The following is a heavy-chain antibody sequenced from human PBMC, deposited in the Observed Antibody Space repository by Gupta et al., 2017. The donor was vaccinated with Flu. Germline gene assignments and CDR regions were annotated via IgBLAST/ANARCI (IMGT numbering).Heavy chain of an antibody. V-gene: IGHV3-53*01. J-gene: IGHJ6*03. Sequence: GKGLEWVSIMYSGGSTDYADSVKGRFTISRDNSKNTLYLQMNSLRAEDTAVYYCARGGSWIQREDYYSYMDVWGKGTTVTGSS. D-gene: IGHD5-18*01. CDR2: MYSGGST. CDR3: ARGGSWIQREDYYSYMDV.